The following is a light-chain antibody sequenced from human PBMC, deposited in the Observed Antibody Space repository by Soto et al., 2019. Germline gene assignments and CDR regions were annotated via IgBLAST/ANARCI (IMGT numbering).Light chain of an antibody. CDR1: QSVLYRSDSKNY. Sequence: DIVMTQSPDSLAVSLGERATINCKSSQSVLYRSDSKNYLAWYQQKPGQAPKLLIYWASTRKSGVPDRFSGSGSGTEFTLTISSLQAEDVAVYYCQQHFTTPFTFGGGTKVEIK. CDR3: QQHFTTPFT. CDR2: WAS. V-gene: IGKV4-1*01. J-gene: IGKJ4*01.